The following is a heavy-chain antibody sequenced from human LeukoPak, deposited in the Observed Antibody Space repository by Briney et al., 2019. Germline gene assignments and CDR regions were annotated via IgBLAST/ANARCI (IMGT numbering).Heavy chain of an antibody. D-gene: IGHD1-26*01. CDR1: GYTFASYY. CDR2: INPSGDST. V-gene: IGHV1-46*01. Sequence: GASVKVSCKASGYTFASYYMHWVRQAPGQGLEWMGIINPSGDSTSYAQKFQGRVTMTRDTSTSTVYMELSSLRSEDTAVYYCARDPRKGIVGGDYWGQGTLVTVSS. J-gene: IGHJ4*02. CDR3: ARDPRKGIVGGDY.